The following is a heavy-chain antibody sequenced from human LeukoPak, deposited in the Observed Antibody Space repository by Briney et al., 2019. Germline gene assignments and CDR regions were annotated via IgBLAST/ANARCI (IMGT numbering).Heavy chain of an antibody. Sequence: MSSETLSLTCTVSGGSISSSSYYWGWIRQPPGKGLEWIVSIYYSGSNYYNPSLKSRVKISVDTSKNHFSLRLRSVTAADTAVYYCARGPLIDFWGQGPLVTVSS. CDR3: ARGPLIDF. CDR1: GGSISSSSYY. CDR2: IYYSGSN. V-gene: IGHV4-39*07. J-gene: IGHJ4*02.